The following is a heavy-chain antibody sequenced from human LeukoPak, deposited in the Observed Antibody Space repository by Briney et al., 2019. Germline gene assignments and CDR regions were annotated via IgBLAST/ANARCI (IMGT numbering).Heavy chain of an antibody. V-gene: IGHV3-23*01. CDR3: AKDRVGLDY. CDR2: ISLSGVNT. D-gene: IGHD1-26*01. CDR1: GFTFSSSA. Sequence: GGSLRLSCAASGFTFSSSAMGWVRQAPGKGLEWVSAISLSGVNTYYADSVKGRFTISRDVSKNTLYLQMNSLRAEDTAVYYCAKDRVGLDYWGQGSLVTVSS. J-gene: IGHJ4*02.